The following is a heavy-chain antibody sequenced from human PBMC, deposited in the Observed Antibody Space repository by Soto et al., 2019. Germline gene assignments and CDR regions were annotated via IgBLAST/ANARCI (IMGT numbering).Heavy chain of an antibody. J-gene: IGHJ6*02. CDR2: IWFVGCNE. D-gene: IGHD2-15*01. V-gene: IGHV3-33*01. CDR1: GFTFSDYG. CDR3: ARGSLYCSSTSCSYWMDL. Sequence: QVQLVESGGGVVQPGWSLRLSCAASGFTFSDYGMHWVRQAPGEGLQWVAVIWFVGCNEHYADSVKGRFSISRENSRKTLYLQMCSHRAGDMAVYYCARGSLYCSSTSCSYWMDLWGHGTTVTVSS.